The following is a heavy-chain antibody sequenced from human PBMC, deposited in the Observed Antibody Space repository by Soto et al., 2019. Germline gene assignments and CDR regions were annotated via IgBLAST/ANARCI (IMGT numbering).Heavy chain of an antibody. Sequence: EMPLVESGGGLVQPGRSLRLSCVASGFTIDDYAMHWVRQAPGKGLEWVSGISWNSGTIDYADSVKGRFTTSRDNAKKSLYLQMNSLRAEDTALYYCAKDPVGSYYYYGMDVWGQGTTVTVSS. CDR1: GFTIDDYA. CDR3: AKDPVGSYYYYGMDV. CDR2: ISWNSGTI. V-gene: IGHV3-9*01. J-gene: IGHJ6*02.